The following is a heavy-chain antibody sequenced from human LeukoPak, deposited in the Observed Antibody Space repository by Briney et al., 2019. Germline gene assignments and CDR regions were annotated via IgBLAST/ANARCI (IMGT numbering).Heavy chain of an antibody. CDR2: ISGSGGST. CDR1: GFTFSSYA. Sequence: PGGSLRLSCAASGFTFSSYAMSWVRQAPGKGLEWVSAISGSGGSTYYADSVKGRFTISRDNSKNTLYLQMNSLKTEDTAVYYCTTVAVVATIFGLHWGQGTLVTVSS. CDR3: TTVAVVATIFGLH. J-gene: IGHJ4*02. V-gene: IGHV3-23*01. D-gene: IGHD5-12*01.